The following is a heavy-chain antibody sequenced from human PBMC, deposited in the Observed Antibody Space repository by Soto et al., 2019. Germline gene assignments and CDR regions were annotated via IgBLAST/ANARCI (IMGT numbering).Heavy chain of an antibody. CDR1: GFTFDAYA. Sequence: GSLRLSCAASGFTFDAYAMHWVRQAPGKGLEWVSGISWNSGSIGYADSVKGRFTISRDNAKNSLYLQMNSLRAEDTALYYCAKDGAVAGPYYYYYYMDVWGKGTTVTVSS. CDR2: ISWNSGSI. J-gene: IGHJ6*03. CDR3: AKDGAVAGPYYYYYYMDV. V-gene: IGHV3-9*01. D-gene: IGHD6-19*01.